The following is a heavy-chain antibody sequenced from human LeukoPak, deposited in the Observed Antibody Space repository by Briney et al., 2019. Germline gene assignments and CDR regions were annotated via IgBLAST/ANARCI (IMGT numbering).Heavy chain of an antibody. CDR3: ARGRLVADPMNYFDY. V-gene: IGHV4-30-2*01. J-gene: IGHJ4*02. D-gene: IGHD2-15*01. Sequence: PSETLSLTCTVSGGSISSGGYSWSWIRQPPGKGLEWIGYIYHSGSTYYNPSLKSRVTISVDRSKNQFSLKLSSVTAADTAVYYCARGRLVADPMNYFDYWGQGTLVTVSS. CDR1: GGSISSGGYS. CDR2: IYHSGST.